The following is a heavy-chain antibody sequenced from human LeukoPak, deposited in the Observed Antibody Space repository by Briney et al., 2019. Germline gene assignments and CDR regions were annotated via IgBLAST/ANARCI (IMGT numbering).Heavy chain of an antibody. CDR1: GFTFSGHW. CDR2: INQGGSDK. CDR3: TRDRSRAEDD. Sequence: SGGSLTLSCAASGFTFSGHWMSWVRQAPGKGLEWVANINQGGSDKYYVDSAKGRFTISRDNANNLLYLQMNSLRGEDTAVYYCTRDRSRAEDDWGQGTLVTVSS. V-gene: IGHV3-7*01. D-gene: IGHD1-14*01. J-gene: IGHJ4*02.